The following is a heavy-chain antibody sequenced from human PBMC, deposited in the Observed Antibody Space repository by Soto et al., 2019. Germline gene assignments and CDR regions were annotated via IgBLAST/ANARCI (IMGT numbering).Heavy chain of an antibody. CDR2: INHSGST. V-gene: IGHV4-34*01. D-gene: IGHD5-12*01. Sequence: LSLTCAVYVGSFSGYYWSGIRQPPGKGLEWIGEINHSGSTNYNPSLKSRVTISVDTSKNQFSLNLSSVTAADTAVYYCARGGGRGYSGYVIGVYYYYGMDVWGQGTTVTVSS. CDR1: VGSFSGYY. CDR3: ARGGGRGYSGYVIGVYYYYGMDV. J-gene: IGHJ6*02.